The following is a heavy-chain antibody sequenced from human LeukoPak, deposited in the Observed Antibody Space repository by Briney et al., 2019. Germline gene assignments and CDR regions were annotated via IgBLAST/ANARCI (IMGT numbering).Heavy chain of an antibody. Sequence: AETLSLTCAVYGGSFSGYYWSWIRQPPGKGLEWIGDINHSGSTNYNPSLKRRVTISVDTSKNQFSLKLSSVTAADTAVYYCARIPYSGYDFYSFDYWGQGTLVTVSS. J-gene: IGHJ4*02. D-gene: IGHD5-12*01. CDR3: ARIPYSGYDFYSFDY. V-gene: IGHV4-34*01. CDR1: GGSFSGYY. CDR2: INHSGST.